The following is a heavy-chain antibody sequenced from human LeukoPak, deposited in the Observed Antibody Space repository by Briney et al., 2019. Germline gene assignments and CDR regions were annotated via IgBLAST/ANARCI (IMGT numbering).Heavy chain of an antibody. CDR2: ISLNSGGT. Sequence: ASLKLSCKASGYTFTAYYMHWGRQAPGQGLEWMGWISLNSGGTIYSKTSHGRVTVTRDTSISTAYMELSRLTSDDTAVYYCARGELTVDYWGQGTLVTVSS. CDR1: GYTFTAYY. J-gene: IGHJ4*02. D-gene: IGHD1-26*01. V-gene: IGHV1-2*02. CDR3: ARGELTVDY.